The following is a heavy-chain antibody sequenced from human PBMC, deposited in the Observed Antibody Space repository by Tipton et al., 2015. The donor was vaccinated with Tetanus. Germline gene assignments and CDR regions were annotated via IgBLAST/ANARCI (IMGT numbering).Heavy chain of an antibody. Sequence: SLRLSCAASGFTVSSNYMSWVRQAPGKGLEWVSVIYSGGSTYYADSVKGRFTISRDNSKNTLYLQMNSLRAEDTAAYYCARGYYYGSGSYYTPPFFDYWGQGTLVTVSS. CDR2: IYSGGST. V-gene: IGHV3-53*01. CDR3: ARGYYYGSGSYYTPPFFDY. CDR1: GFTVSSNY. D-gene: IGHD3-10*01. J-gene: IGHJ4*02.